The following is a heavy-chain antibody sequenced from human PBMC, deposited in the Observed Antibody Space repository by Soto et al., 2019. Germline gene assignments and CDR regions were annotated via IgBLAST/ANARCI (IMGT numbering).Heavy chain of an antibody. CDR3: ARTRTGTTDLDY. V-gene: IGHV1-18*04. CDR1: GYTFTSYA. Sequence: GVSVKVSCKAYGYTFTSYAMSWVLQAPGQGLEWMGWISSYNGNTNYAQKLQGRVTMTTDTSTSTAYMELSSLRSDDTAVYYCARTRTGTTDLDYWGQGTLVTVSS. CDR2: ISSYNGNT. J-gene: IGHJ4*02. D-gene: IGHD1-7*01.